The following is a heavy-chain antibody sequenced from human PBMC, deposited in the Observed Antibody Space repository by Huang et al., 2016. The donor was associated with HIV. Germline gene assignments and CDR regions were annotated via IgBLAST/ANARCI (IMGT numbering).Heavy chain of an antibody. CDR1: GFTFSSYW. J-gene: IGHJ4*02. V-gene: IGHV3-7*01. Sequence: EVQLVESGGGLVQPGGSLRLSCAASGFTFSSYWVSWVRQAPGKGLEWVANIKKSGSEKYDVDSVKGRFTSSRDNAKNSLYLQMNSLRAEDTAVYYCARDRLLNYYDSSGYFYYFDYWGQGTLVTVSS. CDR2: IKKSGSEK. D-gene: IGHD3-22*01. CDR3: ARDRLLNYYDSSGYFYYFDY.